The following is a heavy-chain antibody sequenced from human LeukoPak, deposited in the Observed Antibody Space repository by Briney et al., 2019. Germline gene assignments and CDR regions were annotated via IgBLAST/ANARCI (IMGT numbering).Heavy chain of an antibody. CDR1: GGTFSSYA. V-gene: IGHV1-69*05. J-gene: IGHJ4*02. D-gene: IGHD5-24*01. Sequence: GASVKVSCKASGGTFSSYAISWVRQAPGQGLEWMGGIIPIFGTANYAQKFQGRVTVTRDTSTSTVYMELSSLRSEDTAVYYCARSAGWLQTYFDYWGQGTLVTVSS. CDR2: IIPIFGTA. CDR3: ARSAGWLQTYFDY.